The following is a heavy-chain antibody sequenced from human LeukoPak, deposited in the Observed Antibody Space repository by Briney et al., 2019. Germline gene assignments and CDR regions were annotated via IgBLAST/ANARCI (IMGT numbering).Heavy chain of an antibody. CDR3: ARVNWGSPSYYYYYYMDV. D-gene: IGHD7-27*01. CDR2: ISSNGGST. Sequence: PGGSLRLSCAASGFTFSSYAMHWVRQAPGKGLEYVSAISSNGGSTYYANSVKGRFTISRDNSKNTLYLQMGSLRAEDMAVYYCARVNWGSPSYYYYYYMDVWGKGTTVTVSS. J-gene: IGHJ6*03. V-gene: IGHV3-64*01. CDR1: GFTFSSYA.